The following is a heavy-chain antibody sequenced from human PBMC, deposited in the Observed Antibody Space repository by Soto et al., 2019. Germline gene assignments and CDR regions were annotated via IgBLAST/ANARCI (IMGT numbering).Heavy chain of an antibody. D-gene: IGHD2-15*01. CDR2: IRGSSSPI. CDR3: ATARLCSGGSCSYRLDY. V-gene: IGHV3-48*01. CDR1: RLSFRSYV. J-gene: IGHJ4*02. Sequence: PCRPRRLPSAACRLSFRSYVITLFCHTPERGMEWGSYIRGSSSPIYYADSVRGRFTISRDNAKNSLYLQMTSLRAEDTAIYYCATARLCSGGSCSYRLDYWGQGALVTVSS.